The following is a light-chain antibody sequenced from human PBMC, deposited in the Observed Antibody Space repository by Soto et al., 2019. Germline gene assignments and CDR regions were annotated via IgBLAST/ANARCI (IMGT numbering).Light chain of an antibody. CDR3: QHYHTYPWT. CDR2: AAS. Sequence: AIRMTQSPSSLSASTGDRVTITCRASQDIGNYLVWYQQKPGKAPKLLIHAASTLQGGVSSRFSGSGSGTDFTLTINSLQSEDFATYYCQHYHTYPWTFGQGTKVEV. J-gene: IGKJ1*01. V-gene: IGKV1-8*01. CDR1: QDIGNY.